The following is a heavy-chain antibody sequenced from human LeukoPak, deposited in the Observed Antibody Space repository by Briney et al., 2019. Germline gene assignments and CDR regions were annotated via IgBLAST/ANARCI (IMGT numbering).Heavy chain of an antibody. CDR1: GDSISSTSFY. CDR2: IYYSGSA. D-gene: IGHD1-26*01. CDR3: ARPGSDGSYYY. J-gene: IGHJ4*02. Sequence: SETLSLTRTVSGDSISSTSFYWGWIRQPPGKGLEWIGSIYYSGSASYNPSLKSRVTISVDTSRNQFSLKLNSVTAADTAVYYCARPGSDGSYYYWGQGTLVTVSS. V-gene: IGHV4-39*01.